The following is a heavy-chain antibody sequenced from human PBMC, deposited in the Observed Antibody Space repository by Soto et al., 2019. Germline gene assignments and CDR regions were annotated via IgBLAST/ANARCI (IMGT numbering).Heavy chain of an antibody. D-gene: IGHD2-15*01. V-gene: IGHV4-38-2*02. CDR2: IYHSGSS. J-gene: IGHJ4*02. CDR1: GYSISSGYC. Sequence: LSLTCAVSGYSISSGYCWGWIRQPPGKGLEWSGNIYHSGSSYYNPSLKSRVTLSVDTSKNQFSLKLRSVTAADTAVYYCEREALGVSATIHFDSWGPGALVTVSS. CDR3: EREALGVSATIHFDS.